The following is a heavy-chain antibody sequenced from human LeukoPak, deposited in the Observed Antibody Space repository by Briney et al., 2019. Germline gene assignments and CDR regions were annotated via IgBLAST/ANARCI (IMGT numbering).Heavy chain of an antibody. CDR1: GGTFSSYA. CDR3: ARDGMPLRYFDWSKTSYAFDI. CDR2: IIPIFGTA. J-gene: IGHJ3*02. Sequence: GSSVKVSCKASGGTFSSYAISWVRQAPGQGLEWMGGIIPIFGTANYAQKFQGRVTITADKSTSTAYMELSSLRSEDTAVYYCARDGMPLRYFDWSKTSYAFDIWGQGTMVTVSS. V-gene: IGHV1-69*06. D-gene: IGHD3-9*01.